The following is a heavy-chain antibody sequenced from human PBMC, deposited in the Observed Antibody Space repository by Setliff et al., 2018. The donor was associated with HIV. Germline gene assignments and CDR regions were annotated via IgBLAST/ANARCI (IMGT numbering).Heavy chain of an antibody. D-gene: IGHD3-22*01. CDR3: AGVRLYNSALDY. J-gene: IGHJ4*02. Sequence: GGSLRLSCAASGFTVSSYYMAWVRQGPGKGLEWVSTIYSDGSTYHADSVKGRFTLSRDTSKNTLSLQMNTQRPGDTAVYFCAGVRLYNSALDYWGQGTLVTVSS. CDR2: IYSDGST. CDR1: GFTVSSYY. V-gene: IGHV3-66*02.